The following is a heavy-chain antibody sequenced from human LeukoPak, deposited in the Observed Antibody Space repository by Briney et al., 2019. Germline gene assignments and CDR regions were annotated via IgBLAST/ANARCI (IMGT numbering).Heavy chain of an antibody. V-gene: IGHV3-11*01. CDR1: GFTFSDYY. D-gene: IGHD2-15*01. CDR2: IHSRGSTT. CDR3: AINPVVVAATPGG. J-gene: IGHJ4*02. Sequence: KPGGSLRLSCAASGFTFSDYYMSWIRQAPGKGLEWISYIHSRGSTTYYADSVKGRFTISRDNAKNSLFLQMNSLRVEDTAVYYCAINPVVVAATPGGRGQGTLVTVSS.